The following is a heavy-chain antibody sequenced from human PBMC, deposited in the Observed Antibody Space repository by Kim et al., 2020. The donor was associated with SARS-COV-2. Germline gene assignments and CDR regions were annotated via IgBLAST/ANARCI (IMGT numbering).Heavy chain of an antibody. CDR1: GFTFTNYW. J-gene: IGHJ4*01. D-gene: IGHD3-16*01. CDR3: TSIFPY. Sequence: GGSLRLSCAASGFTFTNYWIHWVRQIPRTGPVWVSSVCGDGGSSYYANSVNGRFTTSRDNATNMVYLQMHSLRVDDTAVDYYTSIFPYCCHGALFPVSS. V-gene: IGHV3-74*01. CDR2: VCGDGGSS.